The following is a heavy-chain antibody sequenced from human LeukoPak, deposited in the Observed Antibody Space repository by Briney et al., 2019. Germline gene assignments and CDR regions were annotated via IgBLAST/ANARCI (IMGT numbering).Heavy chain of an antibody. CDR1: GGTLSSYT. CDR3: ASHYDSDNWFDP. J-gene: IGHJ5*02. Sequence: GASVKVSCKASGGTLSSYTISWVRQAPGQGLEWMGRITPILGIANYAQKFQGRVTITADKSTSTAYMELSSLRSEDTAVYYCASHYDSDNWFDPWGQGTLVTVSS. CDR2: ITPILGIA. V-gene: IGHV1-69*02. D-gene: IGHD3-3*01.